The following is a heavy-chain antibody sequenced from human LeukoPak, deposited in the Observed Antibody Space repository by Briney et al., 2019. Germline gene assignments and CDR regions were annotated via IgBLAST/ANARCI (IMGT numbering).Heavy chain of an antibody. CDR2: INHSGST. CDR1: GGSFSGYY. D-gene: IGHD4-17*01. CDR3: ARGRNGDSLDY. J-gene: IGHJ4*02. V-gene: IGHV4-34*01. Sequence: SDTLSLTCAVYGGSFSGYYWSWIRQPPGKGLEWIGEINHSGSTNYNPSLKSRVTISVDTSKNQFSLKLSSVTAADTAVYYCARGRNGDSLDYWGQGTLVTVSS.